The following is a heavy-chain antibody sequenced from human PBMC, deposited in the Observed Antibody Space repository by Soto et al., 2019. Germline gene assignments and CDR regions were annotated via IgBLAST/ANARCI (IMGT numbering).Heavy chain of an antibody. V-gene: IGHV4-31*03. J-gene: IGHJ3*02. Sequence: QVQLQESGPGLVKPSQTLSLTCTVSGGSISSGGYYWSWIRQHPGKGLEWIGNIYYSGSTYYNPSLRSGITLSLDTSKNQFSLKLSSVTAPDTSVYYCASYSSYYDSSGYGISGQGTMVTVSS. CDR2: IYYSGST. CDR3: ASYSSYYDSSGYGI. D-gene: IGHD3-22*01. CDR1: GGSISSGGYY.